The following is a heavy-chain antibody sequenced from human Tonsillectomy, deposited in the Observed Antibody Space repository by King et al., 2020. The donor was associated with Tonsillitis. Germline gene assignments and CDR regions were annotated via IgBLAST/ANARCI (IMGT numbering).Heavy chain of an antibody. D-gene: IGHD4-11*01. Sequence: VQLVESGGGVVQPGRSLRLSCTASGFTFSSNAMHWVRQAPGKGLEWVAVISYDGSNEYFADSVKGQFTISRDNSNNTLSLQMNSLRAEDTAVYYCARGGRLLTTVFDYWGQGTLVTVSS. V-gene: IGHV3-30-3*01. J-gene: IGHJ4*02. CDR2: ISYDGSNE. CDR3: ARGGRLLTTVFDY. CDR1: GFTFSSNA.